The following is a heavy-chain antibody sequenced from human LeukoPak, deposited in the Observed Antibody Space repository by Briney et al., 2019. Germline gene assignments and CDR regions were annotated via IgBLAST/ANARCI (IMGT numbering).Heavy chain of an antibody. CDR2: VFHTGIT. CDR1: GFSSSTSYY. CDR3: AKFAIVRDLATYSWIDP. Sequence: PSETLSLTCVVSGFSSSTSYYWGWIRQPPGEGLEWIGVVFHTGITYYNTSLQSRVTISIDTSKRHFSLQLTSVTAADTAVYFCAKFAIVRDLATYSWIDPWGQGTLVTVPS. J-gene: IGHJ5*02. D-gene: IGHD3-10*01. V-gene: IGHV4-38-2*01.